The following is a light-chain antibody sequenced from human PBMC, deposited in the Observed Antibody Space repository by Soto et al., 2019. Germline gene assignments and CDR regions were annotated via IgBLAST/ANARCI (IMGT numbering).Light chain of an antibody. CDR1: SSDVGGYNY. CDR2: DVS. Sequence: QSVLTQPASVSGSPGQSITISCTGTSSDVGGYNYVSWYQQHPGKAPKFMIYDVSNRPSGVSNRFSGSKSGNTASLTISGLQVEEGVDYNCPSNPPSNTVGFGGGPKLPVL. V-gene: IGLV2-14*03. CDR3: PSNPPSNTVG. J-gene: IGLJ3*02.